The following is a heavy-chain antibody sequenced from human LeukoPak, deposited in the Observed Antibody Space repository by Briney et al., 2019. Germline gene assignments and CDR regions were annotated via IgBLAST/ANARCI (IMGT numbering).Heavy chain of an antibody. CDR2: IYYSGST. CDR3: ARTPRVYGSGIKGFDY. D-gene: IGHD3-10*01. V-gene: IGHV4-30-4*08. J-gene: IGHJ4*02. CDR1: GGSISSGDYY. Sequence: PSQTLSLTCTVSGGSISSGDYYWSWIRQPPGKGLECIGYIYYSGSTYYNPSLKSRVTISVDTSKNQFSLKLSSVTAADTAVYYCARTPRVYGSGIKGFDYWGQGTLVTVSS.